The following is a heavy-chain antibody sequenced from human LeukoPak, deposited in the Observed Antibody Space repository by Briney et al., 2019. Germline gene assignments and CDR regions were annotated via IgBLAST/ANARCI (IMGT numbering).Heavy chain of an antibody. CDR2: ISTNGGST. J-gene: IGHJ4*02. Sequence: PGGSLRLSCAASGFTFSSYAMYWVRQAPGKGLEYVSAISTNGGSTYYANSVKDRFTISRDNSKNMLYLQMDSLRAEDTAVYYCAKGGFGRPFDYWGQGTLVTVSS. CDR3: AKGGFGRPFDY. CDR1: GFTFSSYA. V-gene: IGHV3-64*01. D-gene: IGHD3-10*01.